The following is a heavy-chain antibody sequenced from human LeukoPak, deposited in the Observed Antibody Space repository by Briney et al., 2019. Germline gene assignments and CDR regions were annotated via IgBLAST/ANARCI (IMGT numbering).Heavy chain of an antibody. Sequence: ASVKVSCKASGYTFTSYGISWVRQAPGQGLEWMGWISAYNGNTNYAQKLQGRVTMTTDPSTSTAYMELRSLRSADTAVYYCASDVSLIATPAGYWGQGTLVTVSS. D-gene: IGHD6-13*01. J-gene: IGHJ4*02. CDR1: GYTFTSYG. V-gene: IGHV1-18*01. CDR3: ASDVSLIATPAGY. CDR2: ISAYNGNT.